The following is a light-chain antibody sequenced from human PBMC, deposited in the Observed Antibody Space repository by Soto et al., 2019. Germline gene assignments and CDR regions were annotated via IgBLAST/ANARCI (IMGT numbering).Light chain of an antibody. Sequence: QSVLTQPPSASGTPGQRVTISCSGSSSNIGSGTVNWYQQLPGAAPKLLIYNNNQRPSGVPDRFSGSKSGTSASLAISGLQSEDEADYYCSSYAGNNNVMFGGGTKLTVL. CDR1: SSNIGSGT. V-gene: IGLV1-44*01. CDR3: SSYAGNNNVM. J-gene: IGLJ3*02. CDR2: NNN.